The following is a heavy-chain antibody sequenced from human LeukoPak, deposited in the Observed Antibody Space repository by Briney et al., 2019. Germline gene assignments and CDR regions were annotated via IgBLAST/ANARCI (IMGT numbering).Heavy chain of an antibody. CDR3: ARDSYPNDAFDI. V-gene: IGHV4-59*01. CDR2: IYYSGST. J-gene: IGHJ3*02. Sequence: SETLSLTCTVSGGSISSYYWSWIRQPPGKGLEWIGYIYYSGSTNYNPSLKSRVTISVDTSKNQFSLKLSSVTAADTAVYYCARDSYPNDAFDIWGQGTMVTDSS. CDR1: GGSISSYY.